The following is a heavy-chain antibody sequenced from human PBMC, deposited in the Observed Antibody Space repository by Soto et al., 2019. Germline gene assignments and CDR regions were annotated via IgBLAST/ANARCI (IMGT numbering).Heavy chain of an antibody. CDR2: IWHDGSNT. D-gene: IGHD3-22*01. CDR1: KFIFSSFA. V-gene: IGHV3-33*01. Sequence: GGSLRLSCAASKFIFSSFAMHWVRQAPGKGLEWVAVIWHDGSNTYYADSVKGRFTISRDNSKNTLYLQMNSLRAADTAMYYCAREDFLGADSSGYFPHAMDVWGQGTTVTVSS. CDR3: AREDFLGADSSGYFPHAMDV. J-gene: IGHJ6*02.